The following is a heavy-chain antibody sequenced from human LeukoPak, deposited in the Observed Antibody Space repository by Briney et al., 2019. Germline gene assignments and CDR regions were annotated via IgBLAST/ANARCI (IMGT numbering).Heavy chain of an antibody. Sequence: SQTQSLTCTVSGGSISSGDYYWSWIRQPPGKGLEWIGYIYYSGSTYYNPSLKSRVTISVDTSKNQFSLKLSSVTAADTAVYYCARYDYGGNSDSPRWGQGTLVTVSS. D-gene: IGHD4-23*01. J-gene: IGHJ4*02. CDR2: IYYSGST. CDR3: ARYDYGGNSDSPR. V-gene: IGHV4-30-4*01. CDR1: GGSISSGDYY.